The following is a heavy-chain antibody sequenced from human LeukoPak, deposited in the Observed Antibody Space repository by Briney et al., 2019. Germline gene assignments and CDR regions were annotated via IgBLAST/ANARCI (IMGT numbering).Heavy chain of an antibody. CDR1: GYTFTGYY. CDR3: ARDPSYYHILTGYYRAYYSDY. J-gene: IGHJ4*02. V-gene: IGHV1-2*02. Sequence: GASVKVSCKASGYTFTGYYMHWVRQAPGQGLEWMGWINPNSGGTNYAQKFQGRVTMTRDTSTSTAYMELGRLRSDDTAVYYCARDPSYYHILTGYYRAYYSDYWGQGTLVTVSS. CDR2: INPNSGGT. D-gene: IGHD3-9*01.